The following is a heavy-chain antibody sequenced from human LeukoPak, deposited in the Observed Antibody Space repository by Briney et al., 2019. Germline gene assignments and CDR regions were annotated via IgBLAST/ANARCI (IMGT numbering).Heavy chain of an antibody. CDR1: GYTFTGYY. Sequence: ASVKVSCKASGYTFTGYYMHWVRQAPGQGLEWMGWINPNSGGTNYAQKFQGRVTMTRDTSISTAYMELSRLRSDDTAVYYCARGAPIVVVPAAIGRWFDPWGQGTLVTVSS. J-gene: IGHJ5*02. D-gene: IGHD2-2*02. V-gene: IGHV1-2*02. CDR2: INPNSGGT. CDR3: ARGAPIVVVPAAIGRWFDP.